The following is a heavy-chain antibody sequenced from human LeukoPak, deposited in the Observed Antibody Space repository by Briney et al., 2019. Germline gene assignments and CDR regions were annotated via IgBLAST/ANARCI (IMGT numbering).Heavy chain of an antibody. Sequence: GGSLRLSCAASGFTFSSYWMSWVRQAPGKGLKWVANIKQDGSEKYYVDSVKGRFTISRDNAKNSLYLQMNSLRAEDTAVYYCARDYGSGSYYTYDYWGQGTLVTVSS. CDR2: IKQDGSEK. J-gene: IGHJ4*02. CDR3: ARDYGSGSYYTYDY. V-gene: IGHV3-7*01. CDR1: GFTFSSYW. D-gene: IGHD3-10*01.